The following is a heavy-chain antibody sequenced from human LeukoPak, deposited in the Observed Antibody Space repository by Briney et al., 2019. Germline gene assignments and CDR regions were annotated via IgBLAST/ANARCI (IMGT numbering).Heavy chain of an antibody. D-gene: IGHD3-3*01. V-gene: IGHV4-39*07. Sequence: TSETLSLTCTVSGGSISSSSYYWGWIRQPPGKGLEWIGSIYYSGSTYYNPSLKSRVTISVDTSKNQFSLKLSSVTAADTAAYYCARDLSYYDFWSGFQTKYYYYMDVWGKGTTVTVSS. CDR3: ARDLSYYDFWSGFQTKYYYYMDV. CDR2: IYYSGST. J-gene: IGHJ6*03. CDR1: GGSISSSSYY.